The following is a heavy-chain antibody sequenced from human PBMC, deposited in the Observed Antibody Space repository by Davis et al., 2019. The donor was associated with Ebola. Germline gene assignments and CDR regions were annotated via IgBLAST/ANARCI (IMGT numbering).Heavy chain of an antibody. CDR1: GASISSYY. CDR2: INYSGST. Sequence: GSLRLSCTVSGASISSYYWSWIRQPPGKGLEWIAYINYSGSTNYNPSLKSRVTISVDTSKNQFSLKLSSVTAADTAVYYCATTGYTYGYPFDNWDQGTLVTVSS. V-gene: IGHV4-59*01. J-gene: IGHJ4*02. CDR3: ATTGYTYGYPFDN. D-gene: IGHD5-18*01.